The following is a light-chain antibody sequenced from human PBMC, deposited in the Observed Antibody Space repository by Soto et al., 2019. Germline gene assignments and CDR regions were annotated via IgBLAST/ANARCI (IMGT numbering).Light chain of an antibody. Sequence: QSVLTQPPSVSAAPGQKVTVSCSGSSSNIGNNYVSWYQQLPGTAPKLLIYDNNERPSGIPDRFSGSKSGTSATLGITGLQTGDEADYYCGTWDSSLSAVVFGGGTQLTGL. CDR3: GTWDSSLSAVV. V-gene: IGLV1-51*01. J-gene: IGLJ2*01. CDR2: DNN. CDR1: SSNIGNNY.